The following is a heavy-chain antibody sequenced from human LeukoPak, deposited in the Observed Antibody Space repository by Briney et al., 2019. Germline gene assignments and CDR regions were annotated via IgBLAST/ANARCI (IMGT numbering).Heavy chain of an antibody. CDR3: AKVGAWELQRVFEN. V-gene: IGHV3-7*01. CDR2: INRDGSEQ. Sequence: PGGSLRLSCEVSGFTFSSYWMTWARHIPGKGLEWVANINRDGSEQQYVESVKGRFTISRDNGRNSLYLQMDSLRVDDTAVYYCAKVGAWELQRVFENWGQGTLVTVSS. J-gene: IGHJ4*02. CDR1: GFTFSSYW. D-gene: IGHD1-26*01.